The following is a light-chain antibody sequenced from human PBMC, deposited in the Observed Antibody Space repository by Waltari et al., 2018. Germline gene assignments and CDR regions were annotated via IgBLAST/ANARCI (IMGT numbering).Light chain of an antibody. Sequence: AIRMTQSPSSLSASTGDRVTITCRASQDISNYLAWYQQIPGKAPKLLISGASTLQSGVPAGFSGSGSGTDFTLTITCLQSEDFAAYFCQQYYDYPVTFGQGTKVDVK. CDR3: QQYYDYPVT. CDR1: QDISNY. CDR2: GAS. J-gene: IGKJ1*01. V-gene: IGKV1-8*01.